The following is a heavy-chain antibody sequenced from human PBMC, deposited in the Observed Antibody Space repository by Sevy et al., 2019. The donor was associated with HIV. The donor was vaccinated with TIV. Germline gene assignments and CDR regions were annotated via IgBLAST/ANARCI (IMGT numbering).Heavy chain of an antibody. D-gene: IGHD6-13*01. CDR1: GFTFSDHY. Sequence: GGSLRLSCVASGFTFSDHYMEWVRQAPGKGLEWVGRTRNKADGYTTEYAASVKGRSTISRGDSKNSLYVQMNSLKTEDTTVYYCATHAGIAAAGRVFDYWGQGTLVTVSS. CDR2: TRNKADGYTT. CDR3: ATHAGIAAAGRVFDY. J-gene: IGHJ4*02. V-gene: IGHV3-72*01.